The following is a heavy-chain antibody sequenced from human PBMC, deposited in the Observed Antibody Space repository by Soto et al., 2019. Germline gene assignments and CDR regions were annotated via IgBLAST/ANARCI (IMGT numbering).Heavy chain of an antibody. CDR2: MNPNSGNT. V-gene: IGHV1-8*01. Sequence: GASVKVSCKASGYTFTSYDINWVRQATGQGLEWMGWMNPNSGNTGYAQKFQGRVTMTRNTSISTAYMELSGLRSEDTAVYYCARGPYGSGSYYPSYYYYYGMDVWGQGTTVTVSS. CDR3: ARGPYGSGSYYPSYYYYYGMDV. D-gene: IGHD3-10*01. J-gene: IGHJ6*02. CDR1: GYTFTSYD.